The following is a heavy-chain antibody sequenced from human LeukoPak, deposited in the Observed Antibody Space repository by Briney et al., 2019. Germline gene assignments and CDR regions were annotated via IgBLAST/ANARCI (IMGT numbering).Heavy chain of an antibody. CDR3: ARYCSSTTCYVRDHNNYYGMDV. V-gene: IGHV3-21*01. Sequence: GGSLRLSCAASGFTLSSYTLNWVRQAPGKGLEWVSYISGSSSHIYYADSVKGRFTVSRDNARNSLYLQMNSLRAEDTAVYFCARYCSSTTCYVRDHNNYYGMDVWGQGTTVTVSS. J-gene: IGHJ6*02. CDR2: ISGSSSHI. CDR1: GFTLSSYT. D-gene: IGHD2-2*01.